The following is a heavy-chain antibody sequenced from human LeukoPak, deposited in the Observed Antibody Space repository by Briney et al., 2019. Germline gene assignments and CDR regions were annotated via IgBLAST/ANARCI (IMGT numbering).Heavy chain of an antibody. Sequence: PGRSLRLSCAGSGFIFNNYAMHWVRQPPGKGLEWVSGISWNSGSIGYADSVKGRFTISRDNAKNSLYLQMNSLRAEDTALYYCAKDGGLWFGELLPYYFDYWGQGTLVTVSS. D-gene: IGHD3-10*01. V-gene: IGHV3-9*01. CDR2: ISWNSGSI. J-gene: IGHJ4*02. CDR3: AKDGGLWFGELLPYYFDY. CDR1: GFIFNNYA.